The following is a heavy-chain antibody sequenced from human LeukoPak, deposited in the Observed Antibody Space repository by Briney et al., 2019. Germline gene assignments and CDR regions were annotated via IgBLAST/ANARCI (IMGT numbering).Heavy chain of an antibody. Sequence: SETLSLTCTVSGGSISSSSYYWGWIRQPPGKGLEWIGSIYYSGSTYYNPSLKSRVTISVDTSKNQFSLKLSSVTAADTAVYYCASSRGYEDDFDYWGQGTLVTVSS. CDR3: ASSRGYEDDFDY. CDR1: GGSISSSSYY. D-gene: IGHD5-12*01. J-gene: IGHJ4*02. CDR2: IYYSGST. V-gene: IGHV4-39*01.